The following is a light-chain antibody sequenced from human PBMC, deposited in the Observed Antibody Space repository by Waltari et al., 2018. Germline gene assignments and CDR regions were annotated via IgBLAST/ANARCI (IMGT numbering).Light chain of an antibody. J-gene: IGKJ4*01. CDR2: EAS. V-gene: IGKV1-5*03. Sequence: DIQLTQSPSTLSASVGDRVTITCRARRSIRSYMAWYQQNPGKAPKLLLHEASTLETGVPSTFSGSESGTEFTLTISSLQPVDVATYYCQQYSTNSLTFGGGTKVEIK. CDR3: QQYSTNSLT. CDR1: RSIRSY.